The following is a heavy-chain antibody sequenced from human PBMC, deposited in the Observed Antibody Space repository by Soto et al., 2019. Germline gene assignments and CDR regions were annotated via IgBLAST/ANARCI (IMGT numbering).Heavy chain of an antibody. J-gene: IGHJ6*02. CDR2: IIPIFGTA. CDR1: GGIFSSYA. Sequence: SVKVSCKASGGIFSSYAISWVRQASGQGLEWMGGIIPIFGTANYAQKFQGRVTITADESTSTAYMELSSLRSEDTAVYYCAHIGTTVTTFYYYGMDVWGQGTTVTVSS. CDR3: AHIGTTVTTFYYYGMDV. D-gene: IGHD4-17*01. V-gene: IGHV1-69*13.